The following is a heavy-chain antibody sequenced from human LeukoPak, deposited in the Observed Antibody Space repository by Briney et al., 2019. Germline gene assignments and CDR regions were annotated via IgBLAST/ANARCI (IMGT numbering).Heavy chain of an antibody. V-gene: IGHV4-31*03. D-gene: IGHD2-8*01. CDR1: GGSISSGGYY. J-gene: IGHJ4*02. Sequence: PSETLSLTRTVSGGSISSGGYYWSWIRQHPGKGLEWIGYIYYSGSTYYNPSLKSRVTISVDTSKNQFSLKLSSVTAADTAVYYCARENGAFSPFGYWGQGTLVTVLS. CDR3: ARENGAFSPFGY. CDR2: IYYSGST.